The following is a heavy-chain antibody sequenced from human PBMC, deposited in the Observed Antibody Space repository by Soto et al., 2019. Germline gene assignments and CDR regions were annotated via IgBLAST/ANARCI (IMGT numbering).Heavy chain of an antibody. Sequence: QLQLQESGPGLVKPSETLSLTCNVSGGSVSSNSYSWGWIRQSLGKGLEWIGIIYSTENTYYHPSLLNRVTISADTSMNEFSLRPSSVTAADTAVYYCARLNGYCVSTGCHGYYGMDVWGQGTTVTVSS. V-gene: IGHV4-39*01. CDR1: GGSVSSNSYS. CDR3: ARLNGYCVSTGCHGYYGMDV. D-gene: IGHD2-2*03. CDR2: IYSTENT. J-gene: IGHJ6*02.